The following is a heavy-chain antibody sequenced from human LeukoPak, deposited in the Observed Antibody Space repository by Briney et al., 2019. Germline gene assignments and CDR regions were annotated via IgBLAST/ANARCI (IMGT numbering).Heavy chain of an antibody. CDR2: INHSGST. J-gene: IGHJ5*02. CDR3: AGDPLSEWAFDP. D-gene: IGHD3-3*01. Sequence: PSETLSLTCAVYGGSFSGYYWSWIRQPPGKGLEGIGEINHSGSTNYNPSLKSRVTISVATSKNQFPLKLSSVAAADTAVYYCAGDPLSEWAFDPWGQGTLVTVSS. V-gene: IGHV4-34*01. CDR1: GGSFSGYY.